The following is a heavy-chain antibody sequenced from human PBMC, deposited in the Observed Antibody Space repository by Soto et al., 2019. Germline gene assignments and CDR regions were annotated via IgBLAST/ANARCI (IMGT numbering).Heavy chain of an antibody. CDR2: IIPIFGTA. D-gene: IGHD3-10*02. V-gene: IGHV1-69*12. Sequence: QVQLVQSGAEVKKPGSSVKVSCKASGGTFSSYAISWVRQAPGQGLEWMGGIIPIFGTANYAQKFQGSVTIXXDXSXTTADMERSSLRSEDTAVYYCERVCHPYYYYYGMDVWGQGTTVTVSS. CDR3: ERVCHPYYYYYGMDV. J-gene: IGHJ6*02. CDR1: GGTFSSYA.